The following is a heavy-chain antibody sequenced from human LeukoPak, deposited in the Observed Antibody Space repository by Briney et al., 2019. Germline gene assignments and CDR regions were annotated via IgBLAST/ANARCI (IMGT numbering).Heavy chain of an antibody. D-gene: IGHD3-3*01. CDR2: IYPGDSNT. CDR1: GYSFTSYW. V-gene: IGHV5-51*01. J-gene: IGHJ6*03. CDR3: ARTKPRSITIFGVEDYYYYMDV. Sequence: GESLKISCKGSGYSFTSYWIGWVRQMPGKGLEWMGIIYPGDSNTRYSPSFQGQVTISADKSISTAYLQWSSLKASDTAMYYCARTKPRSITIFGVEDYYYYMDVWGKGTTVTVSS.